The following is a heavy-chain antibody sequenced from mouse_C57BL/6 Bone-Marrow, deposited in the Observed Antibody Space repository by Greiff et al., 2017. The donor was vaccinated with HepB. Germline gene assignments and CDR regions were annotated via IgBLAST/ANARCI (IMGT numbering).Heavy chain of an antibody. D-gene: IGHD3-3*01. J-gene: IGHJ2*01. Sequence: EVQLQQSGTVLARPGASVKMSCKTSGYTFTSYWMHWVNQRPGQGLEWIGAIYPGNSDTSYNQKFKGKAKLTAVTSASTAYMELSSLTNEDSAVYYCAREGGTRDFDYWGQGTTLTVSS. V-gene: IGHV1-5*01. CDR1: GYTFTSYW. CDR2: IYPGNSDT. CDR3: AREGGTRDFDY.